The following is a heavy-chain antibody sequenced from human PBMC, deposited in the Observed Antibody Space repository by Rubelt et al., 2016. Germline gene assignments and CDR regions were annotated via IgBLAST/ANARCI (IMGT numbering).Heavy chain of an antibody. D-gene: IGHD3-3*01. CDR2: INSDGSST. Sequence: SYSMYWVRQAPGKGLVWVSRINSDGSSTSYADSVKGRFTISRDNAKNTLYLQMNSLRAEDTAVYYCARGVAGGGYDFWSGYYPTDYWGQGTLVTVSS. CDR3: ARGVAGGGYDFWSGYYPTDY. J-gene: IGHJ4*02. CDR1: SYS. V-gene: IGHV3-74*01.